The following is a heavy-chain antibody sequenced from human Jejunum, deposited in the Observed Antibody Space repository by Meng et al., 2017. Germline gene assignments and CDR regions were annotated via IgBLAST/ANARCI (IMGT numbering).Heavy chain of an antibody. V-gene: IGHV4-59*02. Sequence: LSSARSVCGGCVNDFSWTWIRQPPGKGLEWIGYIIHSGSTNYNPSLKSRITISADTSKNQFSLDLSSVTAADTAVNYCATEVNENGLAYFDYWGQGTLVTVSS. D-gene: IGHD1-1*01. CDR3: ATEVNENGLAYFDY. CDR2: IIHSGST. J-gene: IGHJ4*02. CDR1: GGCVNDFS.